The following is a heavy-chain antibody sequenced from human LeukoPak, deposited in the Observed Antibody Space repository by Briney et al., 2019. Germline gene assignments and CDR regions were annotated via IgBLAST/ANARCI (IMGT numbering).Heavy chain of an antibody. CDR1: GGSFSGYY. Sequence: SETLSLTCAVYGGSFSGYYWNWIRQPSGKGLEWIGEINHSGSTNYNPSLKSRVTISVDTSKNQFSLKLSSVTAADTAVYYCARGRGISSNNWFDPWGQGTLVTVSS. V-gene: IGHV4-34*01. CDR2: INHSGST. D-gene: IGHD3-3*02. CDR3: ARGRGISSNNWFDP. J-gene: IGHJ5*02.